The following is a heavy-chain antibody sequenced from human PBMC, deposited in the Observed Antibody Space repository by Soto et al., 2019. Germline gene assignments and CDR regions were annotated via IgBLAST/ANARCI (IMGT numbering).Heavy chain of an antibody. J-gene: IGHJ4*02. CDR1: GFTFSSYA. CDR2: ISSSSSYI. CDR3: ARAGGWPSYFDY. D-gene: IGHD2-8*02. V-gene: IGHV3-21*01. Sequence: GGSLRLSCAASGFTFSSYAMSWVRQAPGKGLEWVSSISSSSSYIYYADSVKGRFTISRDNAKNSLYLQMNSLRAEDTAVYYCARAGGWPSYFDYWGQGTLVTVSS.